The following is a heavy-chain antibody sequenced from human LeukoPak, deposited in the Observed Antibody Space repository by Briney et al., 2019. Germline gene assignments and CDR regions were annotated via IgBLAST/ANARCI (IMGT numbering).Heavy chain of an antibody. Sequence: GASVKVSCKVSGYTLTELSMHWVRQAPGKGLEWMGGFDPEDGETIYAQKFQGRVTMTRNTSTSTVYMELSSLRSEDTAVYYCARGGYSSGWYGNWRFDPWGQGTLVTVPS. D-gene: IGHD6-19*01. V-gene: IGHV1-24*01. CDR3: ARGGYSSGWYGNWRFDP. CDR1: GYTLTELS. CDR2: FDPEDGET. J-gene: IGHJ5*02.